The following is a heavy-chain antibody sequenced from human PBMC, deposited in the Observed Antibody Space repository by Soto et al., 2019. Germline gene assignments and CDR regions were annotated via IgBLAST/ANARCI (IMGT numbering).Heavy chain of an antibody. CDR1: GGSISSGGYY. CDR3: ARGELRGSPNWFDP. J-gene: IGHJ5*02. D-gene: IGHD1-7*01. CDR2: IYYSGST. V-gene: IGHV4-31*03. Sequence: SETLSLTCTVSGGSISSGGYYWSWIRQHPGKGLEWIGYIYYSGSTYYNPSLKSRVTISVDTSKNQFSLKLSSVTAADTAVYYCARGELRGSPNWFDPWGQGTLVTVSS.